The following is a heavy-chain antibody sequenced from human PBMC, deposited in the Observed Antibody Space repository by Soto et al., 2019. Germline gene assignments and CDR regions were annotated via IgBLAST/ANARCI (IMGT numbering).Heavy chain of an antibody. CDR1: GFTFSSYS. Sequence: EVQLVESGGGLVKPGGSLRLSCAASGFTFSSYSMNWVRQAPGKGLEWVSSISSSSSYIYYADSVKGRFTISRDNAKNSLYLQMNSLRAEDTAVYYCARAKGYSSSWGFYYYGMDVWGQGTTVTVSS. D-gene: IGHD6-13*01. V-gene: IGHV3-21*01. CDR2: ISSSSSYI. CDR3: ARAKGYSSSWGFYYYGMDV. J-gene: IGHJ6*02.